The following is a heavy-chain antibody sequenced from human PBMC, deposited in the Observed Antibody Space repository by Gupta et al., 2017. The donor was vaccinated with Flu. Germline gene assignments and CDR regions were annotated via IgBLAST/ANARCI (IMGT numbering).Heavy chain of an antibody. CDR1: GFTFSSYG. CDR2: ISYDGSNK. D-gene: IGHD6-19*01. V-gene: IGHV3-30*18. CDR3: AKGGSGWFLKPVDY. J-gene: IGHJ4*02. Sequence: QVQLVESGGGVVQPGRSLRLSCAASGFTFSSYGMHWVRQAPGKGLEWVAVISYDGSNKYYADSVKGRFTISRDNSKNTLYLQMNSLRAEDTAVYYCAKGGSGWFLKPVDYWGQGTLVTVSS.